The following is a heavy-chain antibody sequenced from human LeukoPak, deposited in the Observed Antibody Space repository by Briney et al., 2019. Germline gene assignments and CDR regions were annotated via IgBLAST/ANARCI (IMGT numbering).Heavy chain of an antibody. Sequence: TGGSLRLSCAASGFTFSSYWMHWVRQAPGKGLVWVSRINTDGSTTIYADSVKGRFTISRDNAKNTLYLQMNSLRGEDTAVYYCAKKGSDAMDVWGQGTTVTVPS. D-gene: IGHD1-26*01. J-gene: IGHJ6*02. V-gene: IGHV3-74*01. CDR1: GFTFSSYW. CDR3: AKKGSDAMDV. CDR2: INTDGSTT.